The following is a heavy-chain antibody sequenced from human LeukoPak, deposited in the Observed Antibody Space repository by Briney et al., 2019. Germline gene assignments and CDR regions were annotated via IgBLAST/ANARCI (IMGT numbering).Heavy chain of an antibody. V-gene: IGHV3-33*01. CDR1: GFNFSAFG. J-gene: IGHJ4*02. Sequence: GGSLRLSCATSGFNFSAFGMHCVRQAPGKGLEWVAAIWFDGSSTYYADSVKGRFTISRDNSKNTLSLQMNGLTVEDTAVYYCARGYCGNTRYLGGYWGQGTLVTVSS. CDR3: ARGYCGNTRYLGGY. D-gene: IGHD2-2*01. CDR2: IWFDGSST.